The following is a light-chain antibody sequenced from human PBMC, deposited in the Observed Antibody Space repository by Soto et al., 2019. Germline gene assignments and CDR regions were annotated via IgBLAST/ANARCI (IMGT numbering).Light chain of an antibody. CDR2: EGS. Sequence: QSALTQPASVSGSPGQSNTISCTGTSSDVGSYNLVSWYQQQPGKAPKLMIYEGSKRPSGVSNRFSGSKSGNTASLTISGLQAEDEADYYCCSYAGSSTLVFGGGTKLTVL. CDR1: SSDVGSYNL. J-gene: IGLJ2*01. CDR3: CSYAGSSTLV. V-gene: IGLV2-23*01.